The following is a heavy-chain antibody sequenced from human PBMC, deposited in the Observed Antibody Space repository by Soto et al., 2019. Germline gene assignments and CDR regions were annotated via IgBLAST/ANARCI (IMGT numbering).Heavy chain of an antibody. CDR3: VSQRTTVTTQAYFDY. Sequence: SETLSLTCTVSGGSVTNSSYYWGWIRQSPGKGLEWIGSVYYRGRSYSKSSVKSRVTISVDTSKNQFSLNLNSVTASDTAVYFCVSQRTTVTTQAYFDYWGPGALVTVSS. D-gene: IGHD4-4*01. V-gene: IGHV4-39*01. J-gene: IGHJ4*02. CDR1: GGSVTNSSYY. CDR2: VYYRGRS.